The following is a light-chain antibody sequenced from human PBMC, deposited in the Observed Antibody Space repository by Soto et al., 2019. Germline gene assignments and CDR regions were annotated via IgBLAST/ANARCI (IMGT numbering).Light chain of an antibody. J-gene: IGLJ1*01. Sequence: QSVLTQPASVSGSPGQSITISCTGLSSDGRDSKYVSWYQQHPGKVPKLIIFDVTNRTSGISSRFSGSKSGSTASLTISGLQADDEADYYCSSFTSTSSLCGFGTGTKVTVL. CDR2: DVT. V-gene: IGLV2-14*03. CDR3: SSFTSTSSLCG. CDR1: SSDGRDSKY.